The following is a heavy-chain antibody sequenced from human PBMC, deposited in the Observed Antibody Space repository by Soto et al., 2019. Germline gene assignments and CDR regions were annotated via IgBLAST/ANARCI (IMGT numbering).Heavy chain of an antibody. CDR1: GDSVSSNSVV. CDR3: ARVQHPAYFDY. J-gene: IGHJ4*02. Sequence: SQTLSLTCAISGDSVSSNSVVWNWIRQSPSRGLEWLGRTYYRSKWYYEYAESVKSRIIINPDTSKNQLSLQLNSVTPEDTGVYYCARVQHPAYFDYWGQGTPVTVSS. CDR2: TYYRSKWYY. V-gene: IGHV6-1*01.